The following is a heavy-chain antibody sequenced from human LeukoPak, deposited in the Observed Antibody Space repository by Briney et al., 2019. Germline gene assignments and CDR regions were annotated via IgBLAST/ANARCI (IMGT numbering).Heavy chain of an antibody. CDR2: TYYSGNT. CDR1: GGSMSSYY. Sequence: PSETLSLTCTVSGGSMSSYYWSWIRQPPGKGLEWIGYTYYSGNTNCNPSLKSRVTISVGTSKNQFSLKVSSVTAADMAVYYCARVFHDSSGYPFDYWGQGTLVTVSS. V-gene: IGHV4-59*01. CDR3: ARVFHDSSGYPFDY. J-gene: IGHJ4*02. D-gene: IGHD3-22*01.